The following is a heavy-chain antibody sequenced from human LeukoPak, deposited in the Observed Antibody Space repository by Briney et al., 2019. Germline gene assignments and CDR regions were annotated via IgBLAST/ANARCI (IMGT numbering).Heavy chain of an antibody. CDR1: GFTFSSYG. V-gene: IGHV3-30*18. CDR3: AKDPYLIY. D-gene: IGHD2-8*01. Sequence: PGGSLRLSCAASGFTFSSYGMHWVRQAPGKGLEWVAVISYDGSNKYYADSVKGRFTISRGNSKNTLYLQMNSLRAEDTAVYYCAKDPYLIYWGQGTLVTVSS. CDR2: ISYDGSNK. J-gene: IGHJ4*02.